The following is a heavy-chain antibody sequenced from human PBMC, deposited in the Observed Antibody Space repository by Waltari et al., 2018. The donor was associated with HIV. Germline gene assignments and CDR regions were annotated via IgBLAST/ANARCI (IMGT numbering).Heavy chain of an antibody. J-gene: IGHJ3*02. CDR1: GYSFTRCG. Sequence: QVQLVQSGAEVKKPGASLKVSCKASGYSFTRCGISWVRQAPGQGLEWIGWISVYNDNTKYAQKIQDRLNMTTDSPTSTAYMELRSLRSDDTAVYYCARAPMTTVTSRGFDIWGQGTMVIVSS. CDR3: ARAPMTTVTSRGFDI. CDR2: ISVYNDNT. D-gene: IGHD4-17*01. V-gene: IGHV1-18*01.